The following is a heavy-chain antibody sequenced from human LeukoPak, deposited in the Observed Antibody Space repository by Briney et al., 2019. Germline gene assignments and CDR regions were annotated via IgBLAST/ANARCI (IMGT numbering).Heavy chain of an antibody. CDR2: IPFDGANK. CDR3: ARGRAGIAAAGFDY. J-gene: IGHJ4*02. D-gene: IGHD6-13*01. V-gene: IGHV3-30*04. Sequence: GGSLRLSCATSGFTFSMSSMHWVRLAPGKGLEWLAGIPFDGANKFSGDSVKGRFSISRDNSKNTLYLQMNSLGLDDTAVYFCARGRAGIAAAGFDYWGQGTLVTVSS. CDR1: GFTFSMSS.